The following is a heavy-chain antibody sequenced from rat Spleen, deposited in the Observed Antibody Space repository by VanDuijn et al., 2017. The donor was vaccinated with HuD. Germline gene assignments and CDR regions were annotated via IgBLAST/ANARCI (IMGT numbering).Heavy chain of an antibody. J-gene: IGHJ3*01. V-gene: IGHV5-20*01. CDR3: TSRWDGFVY. CDR2: ISYDGSIT. Sequence: EVQLVESGGGLVQPGRSLKLSCAASGFTLSDYYMAWVRQAPTKGLEWVASISYDGSITYYRDSVKGRFTISRDNTKNSLYLQMNSLRSEDTATYYCTSRWDGFVYWGQGTLVTVSS. D-gene: IGHD5-1*01. CDR1: GFTLSDYY.